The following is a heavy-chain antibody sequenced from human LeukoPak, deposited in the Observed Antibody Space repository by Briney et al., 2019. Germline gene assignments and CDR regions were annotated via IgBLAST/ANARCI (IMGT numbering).Heavy chain of an antibody. CDR1: GFTFSSYG. V-gene: IGHV3-30*18. Sequence: GGSLRLSCAASGFTFSSYGMHWVRQAPGKGLEWVAVISYDGSNKYYADSVKGRFTISRDNSKNTLYLQMNSLRAEDTAVYYCAKHRYYYYYYMDVWGKGTTVTVSS. CDR3: AKHRYYYYYYMDV. CDR2: ISYDGSNK. J-gene: IGHJ6*03.